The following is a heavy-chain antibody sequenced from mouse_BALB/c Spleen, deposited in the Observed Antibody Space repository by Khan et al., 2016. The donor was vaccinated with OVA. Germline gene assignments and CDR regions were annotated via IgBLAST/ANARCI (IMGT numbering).Heavy chain of an antibody. CDR2: ISYIGST. D-gene: IGHD2-2*01. V-gene: IGHV3-2*02. Sequence: EVQLQESGPDLVKPSQSLSLTCTVTGYSITSDYAWNWIRQFPGNKLEWMGYISYIGSTSYNPTLKGRISITRDTSKNQFFLQLNSATPEDTATYYCARHGFDVGGYAMDYWGQGTAVTVSS. J-gene: IGHJ4*01. CDR3: ARHGFDVGGYAMDY. CDR1: GYSITSDYA.